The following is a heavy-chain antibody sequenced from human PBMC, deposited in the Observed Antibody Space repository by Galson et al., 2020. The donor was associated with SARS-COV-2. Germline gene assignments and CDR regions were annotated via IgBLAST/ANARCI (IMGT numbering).Heavy chain of an antibody. Sequence: GGSLRLSCAVSGFTVSSNYMNWVRQAPGKGLEWVSIIYSGGTTYYADSVKGRFTVSRDNSKNTLYLQMNSLRAEDTAVYYCARPVRGPLDVWGQGTSVTVSS. V-gene: IGHV3-53*01. CDR2: IYSGGTT. CDR1: GFTVSSNY. J-gene: IGHJ6*02. D-gene: IGHD3-10*01. CDR3: ARPVRGPLDV.